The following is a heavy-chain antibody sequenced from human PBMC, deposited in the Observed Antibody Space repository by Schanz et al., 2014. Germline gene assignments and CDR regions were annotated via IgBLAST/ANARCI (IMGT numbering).Heavy chain of an antibody. CDR1: GFTFSSYA. D-gene: IGHD3-10*01. Sequence: VQMVESGGGVVQLGRSLRLSCAASGFTFSSYAMHWVREAPGKGLEWVSSISAGGTNTYYADSVKGRFTLSRDNSKNTLYLQMNSLIVEDTAVYYCAKEGTVVSGSPRDYWGRGTLVTVSS. CDR2: ISAGGTNT. J-gene: IGHJ4*02. V-gene: IGHV3-23*04. CDR3: AKEGTVVSGSPRDY.